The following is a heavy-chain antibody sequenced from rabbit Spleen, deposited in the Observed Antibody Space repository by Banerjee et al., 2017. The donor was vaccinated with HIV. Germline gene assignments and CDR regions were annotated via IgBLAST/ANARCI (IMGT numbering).Heavy chain of an antibody. D-gene: IGHD8-1*01. J-gene: IGHJ6*01. CDR1: GFSFSSSDY. CDR2: IAGSSSGFT. Sequence: QSLEESGGGLVQPEGSLALTCKASGFSFSSSDYICWVRQAPGKGLEWISCIAGSSSGFTYSATWAKGRFTISKTSSTTVTLQMTSLTVADTATYFCARDTGSSFSSYGMDLWGPGHPGHRL. CDR3: ARDTGSSFSSYGMDL. V-gene: IGHV1S40*01.